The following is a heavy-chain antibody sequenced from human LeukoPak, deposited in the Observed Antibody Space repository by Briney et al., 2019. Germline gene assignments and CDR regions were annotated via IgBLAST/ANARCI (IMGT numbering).Heavy chain of an antibody. CDR2: LSGSGANT. J-gene: IGHJ5*02. CDR1: GFTFSTYA. Sequence: PGGSLRLSCPASGFTFSTYAMTWVRQAPGRGLEWVSTLSGSGANTYYADSVKGRFTISRDNSKNTLYLQMSSLGAEDTAVYYCAKGGYSSWFDPWGQGTLVTVSS. CDR3: AKGGYSSWFDP. V-gene: IGHV3-23*01. D-gene: IGHD2-2*03.